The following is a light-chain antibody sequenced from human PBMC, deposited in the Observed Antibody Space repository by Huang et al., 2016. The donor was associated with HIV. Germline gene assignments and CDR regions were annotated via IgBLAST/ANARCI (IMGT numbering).Light chain of an antibody. V-gene: IGKV1-5*01. J-gene: IGKJ1*01. CDR1: QSIRSW. Sequence: DIQMTQSPSTLPASVGDRVTITCRASQSIRSWLAWYQQKPGKAPKLLIYDASSLEIGVPSRFSGSGSGTDFTLTISSLQPDDFATYYCQQYNSYPWTFGQGTKVEIK. CDR2: DAS. CDR3: QQYNSYPWT.